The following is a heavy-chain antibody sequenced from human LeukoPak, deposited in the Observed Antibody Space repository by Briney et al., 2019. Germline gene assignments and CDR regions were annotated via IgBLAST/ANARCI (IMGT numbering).Heavy chain of an antibody. Sequence: GGSLRLSCAASGFTFSSYWMSWVRQAPGKGLEWVANIKEDGSRNHYVDSVKGRFTISRDNAKNSLYLQMNSLRAEDTAVNYCANVGLYRESNYFDYWGQGTLVTVSS. D-gene: IGHD3-16*02. CDR1: GFTFSSYW. CDR2: IKEDGSRN. CDR3: ANVGLYRESNYFDY. J-gene: IGHJ4*02. V-gene: IGHV3-7*05.